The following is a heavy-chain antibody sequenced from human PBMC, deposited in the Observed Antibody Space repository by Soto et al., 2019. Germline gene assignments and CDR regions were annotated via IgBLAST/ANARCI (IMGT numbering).Heavy chain of an antibody. V-gene: IGHV4-39*01. D-gene: IGHD4-17*01. CDR2: IYYSGST. Sequence: SETHSLTSTVSGGNIGSSSYYWGWIRQPPGKGLEWIGSIYYSGSTYYNPSLKSRVTISVDTSKNQFSLKLSSVTAADTAVYYCATLPDYGWGQGTLVTVSS. J-gene: IGHJ4*02. CDR3: ATLPDYG. CDR1: GGNIGSSSYY.